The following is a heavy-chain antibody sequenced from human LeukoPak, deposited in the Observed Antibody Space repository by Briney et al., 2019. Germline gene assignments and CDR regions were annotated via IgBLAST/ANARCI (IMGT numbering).Heavy chain of an antibody. CDR1: GGSITSYS. D-gene: IGHD3-10*01. CDR2: LHYSGST. CDR3: ARHFFYGSGSYDY. J-gene: IGHJ4*02. Sequence: SETLSLTCTVSGGSITSYSWSWIRQPPGKGLEWIGNLHYSGSTNYTPSLKSRVTMSVDTSKNQFSLKLSSVTAADTAVYYCARHFFYGSGSYDYWGQGTLVTVSS. V-gene: IGHV4-59*08.